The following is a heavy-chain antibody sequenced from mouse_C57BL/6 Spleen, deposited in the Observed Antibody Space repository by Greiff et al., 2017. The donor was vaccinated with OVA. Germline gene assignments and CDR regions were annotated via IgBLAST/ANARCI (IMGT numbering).Heavy chain of an antibody. CDR2: ISSGSSTI. CDR1: GFTFSDYG. Sequence: EVMLVESGGGLVKPGGSLKLSCAASGFTFSDYGMPWVRQAPEKGLEWVAYISSGSSTIYYADTVKGRFTISRDNAKNTLFLQMTSLRSEDTAMDYCARGYGYDEGFAYWGQGTLVTVSA. J-gene: IGHJ3*01. V-gene: IGHV5-17*01. CDR3: ARGYGYDEGFAY. D-gene: IGHD2-2*01.